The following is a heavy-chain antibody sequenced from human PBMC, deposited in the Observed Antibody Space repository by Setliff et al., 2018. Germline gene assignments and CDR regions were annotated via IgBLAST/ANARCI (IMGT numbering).Heavy chain of an antibody. V-gene: IGHV3-53*01. CDR1: GFTVSSNY. Sequence: LRLSCAASGFTVSSNYMSWARQAPGKGLEWVSVIYSGGSTYYADSVKGRFTISRDNSKNTLYLQMNSLRAEDTAVYYCARANSGYSYGYDYWGQGTLVTVSS. D-gene: IGHD5-18*01. CDR3: ARANSGYSYGYDY. CDR2: IYSGGST. J-gene: IGHJ4*02.